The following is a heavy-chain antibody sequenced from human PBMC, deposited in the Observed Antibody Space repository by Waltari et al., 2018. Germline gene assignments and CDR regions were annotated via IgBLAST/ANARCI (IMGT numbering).Heavy chain of an antibody. V-gene: IGHV1-2*02. J-gene: IGHJ6*02. CDR1: GYTFTGYY. Sequence: QVQLVQSGAEVKKPGASVKVPCKASGYTFTGYYMHWVRHAPGQGLEWMGWSNPNSGSTNYEQKFKGRVTMTRDTSISTAYMELGRLRSDDTAVYYCAADFSYYYDSSGYRYGMDVWGQGTTVTVSS. CDR2: SNPNSGST. CDR3: AADFSYYYDSSGYRYGMDV. D-gene: IGHD3-22*01.